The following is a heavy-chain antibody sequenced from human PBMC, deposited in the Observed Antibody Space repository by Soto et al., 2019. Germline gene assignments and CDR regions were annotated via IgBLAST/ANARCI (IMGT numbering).Heavy chain of an antibody. CDR1: GGSISSANYC. Sequence: SETLSLTCTVSGGSISSANYCWNWIRQPPGKGLEWIVYISHSGSTYYNPSLKSRLTISLDTSKNQFSLKLNSVTAADTAVYCCARGVPPIFGVVIIGVSVDIWGQGTMVTVSS. J-gene: IGHJ3*02. D-gene: IGHD3-3*01. CDR3: ARGVPPIFGVVIIGVSVDI. CDR2: ISHSGST. V-gene: IGHV4-30-4*01.